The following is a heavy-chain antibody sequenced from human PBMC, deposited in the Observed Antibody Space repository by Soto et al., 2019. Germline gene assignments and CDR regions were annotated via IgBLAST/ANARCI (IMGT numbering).Heavy chain of an antibody. D-gene: IGHD6-19*01. Sequence: SETLSLTCSVSGGSISGSYWSWIRQSPGKGLEWLGYVYYTGSTNYRPSLRSRVSISVDTSKNEFSLRLSSVTAADTAVYFCARSVAVPGAHIDYWGQGTQVTVSS. CDR2: VYYTGST. CDR3: ARSVAVPGAHIDY. J-gene: IGHJ4*02. CDR1: GGSISGSY. V-gene: IGHV4-59*01.